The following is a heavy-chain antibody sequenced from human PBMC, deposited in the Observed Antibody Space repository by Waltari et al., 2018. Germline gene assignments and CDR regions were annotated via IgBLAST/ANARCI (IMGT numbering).Heavy chain of an antibody. V-gene: IGHV3-7*03. CDR2: IKPDGSQQ. Sequence: EVQLVDSGGGLVQHGGSLRLSCAASGFTFRSNWMSWVRQAPGRGLEWLANIKPDGSQQYYVDSVRGRFSISRDNAKNSLYLQLNSLRAEDTAIYYCARDFNWGWDFWGQGTLVTVSS. CDR1: GFTFRSNW. D-gene: IGHD7-27*01. J-gene: IGHJ4*02. CDR3: ARDFNWGWDF.